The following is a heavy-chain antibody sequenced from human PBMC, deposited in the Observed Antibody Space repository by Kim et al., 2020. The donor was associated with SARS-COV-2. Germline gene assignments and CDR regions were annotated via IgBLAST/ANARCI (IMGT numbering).Heavy chain of an antibody. CDR2: INPNGGGT. D-gene: IGHD2-2*01. J-gene: IGHJ6*03. CDR3: AREYCTTTSCYYYYMDV. V-gene: IGHV1-2*06. CDR1: GYTFTANY. Sequence: ASVKVSCKTSGYTFTANYIHWVRQAPGQGLEWMGRINPNGGGTNYAQNFQGRVTMTRDTSISTAYMDLSRLRSDDTAMYYCAREYCTTTSCYYYYMDVWG.